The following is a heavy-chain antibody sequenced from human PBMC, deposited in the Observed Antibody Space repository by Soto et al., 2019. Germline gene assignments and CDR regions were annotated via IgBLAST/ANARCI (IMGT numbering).Heavy chain of an antibody. CDR2: IYYSGST. D-gene: IGHD3-10*01. V-gene: IGHV4-31*03. J-gene: IGHJ5*02. CDR1: GGSISSGGYY. CDR3: ARGVYGENWFDP. Sequence: QVQLQESGPGLVKPSQTLSLTCTVSGGSISSGGYYWSWIRQHPGKGLEWIGYIYYSGSTYYNPSLKSRVTISVDTSKNQFSLKPSSVTAADTAVYYCARGVYGENWFDPWGQGTLVTVSS.